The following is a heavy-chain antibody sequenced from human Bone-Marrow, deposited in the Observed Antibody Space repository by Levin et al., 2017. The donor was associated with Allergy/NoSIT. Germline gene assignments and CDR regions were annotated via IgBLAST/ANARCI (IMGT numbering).Heavy chain of an antibody. CDR1: GDSVSSDSAA. J-gene: IGHJ6*02. V-gene: IGHV6-1*01. Sequence: SQTLSLPCAISGDSVSSDSAAWNWIRQSPSGGLEWLGRTYYRSKWYNDYAPFVKSRIIISPDTSKNQVSLELNSMTPEDTALYYCARGRSSNLELRYHGLDVWGQGTTVIVSS. CDR2: TYYRSKWYN. D-gene: IGHD1-7*01. CDR3: ARGRSSNLELRYHGLDV.